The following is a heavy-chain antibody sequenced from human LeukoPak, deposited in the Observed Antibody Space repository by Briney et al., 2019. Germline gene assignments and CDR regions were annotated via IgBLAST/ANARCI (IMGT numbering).Heavy chain of an antibody. Sequence: SETLSLTCTVSGGSISSGGYYWSWIRQPPEKGLEWIGYIYYSGSTYYNPSLKSRVTISVDRSKNQFSLKLSSVTAADTAVYYCASNPSSMPTPFDYWGQGTLVTVSS. CDR2: IYYSGST. V-gene: IGHV4-30-2*01. J-gene: IGHJ4*02. CDR1: GGSISSGGYY. D-gene: IGHD2-2*01. CDR3: ASNPSSMPTPFDY.